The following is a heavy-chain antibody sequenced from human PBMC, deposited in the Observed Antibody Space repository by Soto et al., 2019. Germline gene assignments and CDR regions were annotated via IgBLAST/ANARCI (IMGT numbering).Heavy chain of an antibody. V-gene: IGHV4-30-2*01. CDR3: ARGGGYDPFDY. Sequence: QLQLHQSGSGLVKASQTLSLTCTLSGASITYGGYSWSWIRHPPGKDLEWLGYISHLESTFYNPSFQSRLTLSIDRSKNQFSLRLASMTSADTAVYYCARGGGYDPFDYWGQGTLVTVAS. J-gene: IGHJ4*02. D-gene: IGHD5-12*01. CDR1: GASITYGGYS. CDR2: ISHLEST.